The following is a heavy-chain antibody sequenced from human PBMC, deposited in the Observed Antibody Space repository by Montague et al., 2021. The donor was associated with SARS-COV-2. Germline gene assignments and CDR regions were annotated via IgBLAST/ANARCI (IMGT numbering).Heavy chain of an antibody. CDR2: INSNGGST. CDR3: VTRNCSRTSCYVDY. V-gene: IGHV3-64D*09. J-gene: IGHJ4*02. CDR1: GFTFSRFG. Sequence: SLRLSCAASGFTFSRFGMHWVRQAPGKGLEYVSAINSNGGSTYHADSVKGRFTISRDNSKNTLYLQMSSLRAEDTAVYYCVTRNCSRTSCYVDYWGQGILVSVSS. D-gene: IGHD2-2*01.